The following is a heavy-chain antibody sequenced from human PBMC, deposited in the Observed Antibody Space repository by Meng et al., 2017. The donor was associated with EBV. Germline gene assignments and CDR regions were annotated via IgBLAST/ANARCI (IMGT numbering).Heavy chain of an antibody. CDR2: INSDGSST. CDR3: VRGYGGSYSGGDH. J-gene: IGHJ5*02. D-gene: IGHD1-26*01. Sequence: EVRLVGSGGGLVQPGGSVRLSCAASEFTFSTYWRHWVRQGPGKGLVWVSRINSDGSSTSYADSVKGRFSISRDNAKNTLYLQMNSLTVDDTAIYYCVRGYGGSYSGGDHWGQGTLVTVSS. CDR1: EFTFSTYW. V-gene: IGHV3-74*01.